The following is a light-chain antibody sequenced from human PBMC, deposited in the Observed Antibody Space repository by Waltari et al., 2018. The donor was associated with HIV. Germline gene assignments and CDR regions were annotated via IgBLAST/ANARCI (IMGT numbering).Light chain of an antibody. CDR1: NSDVGCSYF. J-gene: IGLJ3*02. CDR3: SSYTRSSTWV. V-gene: IGLV2-14*01. CDR2: DVS. Sequence: QSALPPPAPVSGSPGQSITISCTGTNSDVGCSYFVSWSQQPPGKAPKLMIYDVSKRPSGVSNRFSGSKSGNTASLTISGRQAEDEADYYCSSYTRSSTWVFGGGTKLTVL.